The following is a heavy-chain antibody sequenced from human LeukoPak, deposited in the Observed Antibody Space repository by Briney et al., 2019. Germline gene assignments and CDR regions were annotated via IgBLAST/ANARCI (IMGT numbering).Heavy chain of an antibody. J-gene: IGHJ4*02. D-gene: IGHD1-26*01. Sequence: SETLSLTCTVSSGSSSITSYAWGWLRQPPGKGLEWIASISYSGNTYYNPSLKSRVTISVETSKNQISLKLSSVTAADTAVYYCARRVTGSYSDYWGQGTLVTVSS. V-gene: IGHV4-39*01. CDR3: ARRVTGSYSDY. CDR2: ISYSGNT. CDR1: SGSSSITSYA.